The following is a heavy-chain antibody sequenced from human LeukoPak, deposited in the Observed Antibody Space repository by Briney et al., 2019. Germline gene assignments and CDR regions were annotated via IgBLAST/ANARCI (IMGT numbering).Heavy chain of an antibody. CDR2: IYYSGST. V-gene: IGHV4-59*08. Sequence: KPSETLSLTCTVSGGSISSYCWSWIRQPPGKGLEWIGYIYYSGSTNYNPSLKSRVTISVDTSKNQFSLKLSSVTAADTAVYYCMATPYYYGMDVWGQGTTVTVSS. J-gene: IGHJ6*02. CDR1: GGSISSYC. D-gene: IGHD5-24*01. CDR3: MATPYYYGMDV.